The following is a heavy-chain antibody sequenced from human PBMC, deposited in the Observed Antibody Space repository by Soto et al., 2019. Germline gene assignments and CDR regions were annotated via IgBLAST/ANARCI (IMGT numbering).Heavy chain of an antibody. V-gene: IGHV4-31*03. J-gene: IGHJ6*02. Sequence: PSETLSLTCTVSGGSISSGGYYWSWIRQHPGKGLEWIGYIYYSGSTYYNPSLKSRVTISVDTSKNQFSLKLSSVTAADTAVYYCARGEGPVTVLRFLGGYGMDVWGQGTTVTVSS. CDR1: GGSISSGGYY. D-gene: IGHD3-3*01. CDR3: ARGEGPVTVLRFLGGYGMDV. CDR2: IYYSGST.